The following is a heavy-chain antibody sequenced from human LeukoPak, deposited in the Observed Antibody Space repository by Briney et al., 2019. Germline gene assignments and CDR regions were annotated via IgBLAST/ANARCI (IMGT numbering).Heavy chain of an antibody. D-gene: IGHD3/OR15-3a*01. Sequence: GGSLRLSCAASGFTFSHYAMYWVRQAPGKGLEWVALISYDGSEQHYADSVKGRFTISRDSPKNTLHLQMNTLRPEDTAVYYCARGRTGFYAEYWGQGTLVTVSS. CDR1: GFTFSHYA. V-gene: IGHV3-30*04. CDR3: ARGRTGFYAEY. J-gene: IGHJ4*02. CDR2: ISYDGSEQ.